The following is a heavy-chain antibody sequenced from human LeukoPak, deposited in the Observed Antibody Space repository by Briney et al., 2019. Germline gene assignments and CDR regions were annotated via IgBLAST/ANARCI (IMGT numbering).Heavy chain of an antibody. Sequence: PGGSLRLSCAASGFTFSSYSMNWVRQAPGKGLEWVSCISSSSSTIYYADSVKGRFTISRDNAKNSLYLQMNSLRAEDTAVYYCAKAYYDFWSGYYEGVDYFDYWGQGTLVTVSS. J-gene: IGHJ4*02. V-gene: IGHV3-48*04. D-gene: IGHD3-3*01. CDR3: AKAYYDFWSGYYEGVDYFDY. CDR1: GFTFSSYS. CDR2: ISSSSSTI.